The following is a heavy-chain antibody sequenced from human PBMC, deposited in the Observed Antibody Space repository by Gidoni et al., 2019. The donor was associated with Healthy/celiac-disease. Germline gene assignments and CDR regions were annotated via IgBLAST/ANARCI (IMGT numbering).Heavy chain of an antibody. V-gene: IGHV1-2*04. D-gene: IGHD3-22*01. J-gene: IGHJ4*02. Sequence: QVQLVQSGAEVKKPGASVKVSCKASGYTFTGYYMHWVRQAPGQGLEWMGWINPNSGGTNDAQKFQGWVTMTRDTSISTAYMELSRLRSDDTAVYYCAREIKGDSSGYYPRGYFDYWGQGTLVTVSS. CDR2: INPNSGGT. CDR3: AREIKGDSSGYYPRGYFDY. CDR1: GYTFTGYY.